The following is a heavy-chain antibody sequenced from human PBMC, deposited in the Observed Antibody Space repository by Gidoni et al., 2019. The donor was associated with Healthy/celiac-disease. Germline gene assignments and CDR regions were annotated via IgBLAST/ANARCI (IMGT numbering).Heavy chain of an antibody. CDR1: GFTFASYA. V-gene: IGHV3-23*01. CDR3: AKVAYDWNPGVAFDI. J-gene: IGHJ3*02. D-gene: IGHD1-20*01. CDR2: ISGSGGST. Sequence: EVQLLESGGGLVQPGGSLRLPCAAAGFTFASYAMSWVRQVPGKGLEWVAAISGSGGSTYYADSVKGRFTISRDNSKNTLYLQMNSLRAEDTAVYYCAKVAYDWNPGVAFDIWGQGTMVTVSS.